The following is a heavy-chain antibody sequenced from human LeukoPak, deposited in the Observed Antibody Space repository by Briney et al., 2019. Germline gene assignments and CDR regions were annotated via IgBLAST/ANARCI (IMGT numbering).Heavy chain of an antibody. V-gene: IGHV1-3*03. CDR2: INAGNGNT. CDR3: ARDYTASAIAVAGDDAFDI. CDR1: GYTFTSYA. Sequence: ASVKVSCKASGYTFTSYAMHWVRQAPGQRLEWMGWINAGNGNTKYSQEFQGRVTMTRDMSTSTVYMELSSLRSEDTAVYYCARDYTASAIAVAGDDAFDIWGQGTMVTVSS. J-gene: IGHJ3*02. D-gene: IGHD6-19*01.